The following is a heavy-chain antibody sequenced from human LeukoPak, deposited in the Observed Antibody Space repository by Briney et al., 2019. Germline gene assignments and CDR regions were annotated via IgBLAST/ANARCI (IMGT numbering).Heavy chain of an antibody. J-gene: IGHJ3*01. CDR2: IKADGSEK. V-gene: IGHV3-7*01. CDR1: GFRFSSHW. Sequence: GGSLRLSCAASGFRFSSHWMSWVRQAPGKGLEWVAKIKADGSEKYYVDSVKGRFTISRDNAKNSLSLHMNSLRAEDTAVYYCARDQGYCTSASCRADAFDVWGRAQWSPSLQ. D-gene: IGHD2-2*01. CDR3: ARDQGYCTSASCRADAFDV.